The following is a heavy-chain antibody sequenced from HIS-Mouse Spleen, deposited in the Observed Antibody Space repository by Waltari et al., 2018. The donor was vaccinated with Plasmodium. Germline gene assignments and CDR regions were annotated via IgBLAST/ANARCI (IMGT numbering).Heavy chain of an antibody. CDR2: SNPNSGGT. V-gene: IGHV1-2*02. D-gene: IGHD6-13*01. CDR1: GYTFTGYY. CDR3: ARVLGYKAAAGTFVEYFQH. Sequence: QVQLVQSGAEVKKPGASVKVSCKASGYTFTGYYMHWVRQAPGQGLEWMGWSNPNSGGTNYAQKLQGRVTMTRDTSISTAYMELSRLGSDDTAVYYCARVLGYKAAAGTFVEYFQHWGQGTLVTVSS. J-gene: IGHJ1*01.